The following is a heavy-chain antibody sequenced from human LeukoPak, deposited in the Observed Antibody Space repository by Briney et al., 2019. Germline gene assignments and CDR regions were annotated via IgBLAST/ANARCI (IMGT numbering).Heavy chain of an antibody. J-gene: IGHJ4*02. Sequence: ASVKVSCKASGYTFTSYYMHWVRQAPGQGLEWMGIINPSGGSTSYAQKFQGRVTMTTDTSTSTAYMELRSLRSDDTAVYYCASGYCSGGRCYSGDYWGQGTLVTVSS. V-gene: IGHV1-46*01. D-gene: IGHD2-15*01. CDR3: ASGYCSGGRCYSGDY. CDR1: GYTFTSYY. CDR2: INPSGGST.